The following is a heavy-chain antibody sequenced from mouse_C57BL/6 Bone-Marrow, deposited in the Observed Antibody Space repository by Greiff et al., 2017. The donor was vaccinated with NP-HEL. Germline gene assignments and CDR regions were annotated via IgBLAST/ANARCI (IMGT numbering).Heavy chain of an antibody. CDR1: GFNIKDYY. CDR2: IDPEDGDT. D-gene: IGHD1-1*01. CDR3: TFITTVVARHDY. V-gene: IGHV14-1*01. J-gene: IGHJ2*01. Sequence: VQLQQSRAELVRPGASVKLSCTASGFNIKDYYMHWVKQRPEQGLEWIGRIDPEDGDTEYAPKFQGKATMTADTSSNTAYLQLSSLTSEDTAVYYCTFITTVVARHDYWGQGTTLTVSS.